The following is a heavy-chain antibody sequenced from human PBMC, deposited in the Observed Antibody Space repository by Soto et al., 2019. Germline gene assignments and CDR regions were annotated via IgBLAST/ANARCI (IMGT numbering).Heavy chain of an antibody. V-gene: IGHV3-33*01. CDR2: IWYDGSNK. CDR1: GFTFSSYG. J-gene: IGHJ5*02. CDR3: AREAVGATSAWFDP. D-gene: IGHD1-26*01. Sequence: QVQVVESGGGVVQPGRSLRLSCAASGFTFSSYGMHWVRQAPGKGLEWVAVIWYDGSNKYYADSVKGRFTISRDNSKNTLYLQMNSLRAEDTAVYYCAREAVGATSAWFDPWGQGTLVTVSS.